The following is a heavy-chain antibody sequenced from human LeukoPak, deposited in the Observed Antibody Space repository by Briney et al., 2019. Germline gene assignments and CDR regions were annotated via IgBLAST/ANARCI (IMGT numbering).Heavy chain of an antibody. CDR3: ARVNYDYVWGSYRPFDY. CDR1: GYTFTSYD. Sequence: ASVKVSCKASGYTFTSYDINWVRQATGQRLEWMGWMNPNSGNTGYAQKFQGRVTITRNTSISTAYMELSSLRSEDTAVYYCARVNYDYVWGSYRPFDYWGQGTLFTVSS. J-gene: IGHJ4*02. V-gene: IGHV1-8*03. D-gene: IGHD3-16*02. CDR2: MNPNSGNT.